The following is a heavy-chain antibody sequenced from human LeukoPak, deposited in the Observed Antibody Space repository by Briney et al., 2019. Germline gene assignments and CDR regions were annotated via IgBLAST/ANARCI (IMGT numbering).Heavy chain of an antibody. CDR3: ARVRNSGFRYVDS. J-gene: IGHJ4*02. V-gene: IGHV1-18*01. CDR2: ISAYNGNT. D-gene: IGHD5-12*01. CDR1: GYTFNTYG. Sequence: ASVKVSCKASGYTFNTYGISWVRQAPGQGLEWMGWISAYNGNTNYAQGFQGRVTMTTDTSTSTAYMDLRSLRSDDTAVYYCARVRNSGFRYVDSWGQGTLVTVSS.